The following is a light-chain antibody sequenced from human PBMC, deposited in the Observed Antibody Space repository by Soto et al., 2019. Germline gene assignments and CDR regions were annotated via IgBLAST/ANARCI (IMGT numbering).Light chain of an antibody. CDR1: QSVSNY. CDR3: QQRSNWPLT. V-gene: IGKV3-11*01. J-gene: IGKJ4*01. Sequence: EIVLTQSPATLSLSPGEGATLSCRASQSVSNYLAWYQQKPGQAPRLLIYDASNRATGIPARFSGSGSGADVTLTISSLEPEDFAVYYCQQRSNWPLTFGGGTKVEIK. CDR2: DAS.